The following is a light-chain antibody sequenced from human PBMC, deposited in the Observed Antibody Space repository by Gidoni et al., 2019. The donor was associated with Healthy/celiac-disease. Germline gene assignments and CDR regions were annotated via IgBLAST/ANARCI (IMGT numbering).Light chain of an antibody. CDR1: QSISSY. V-gene: IGKV1-39*01. J-gene: IGKJ4*01. CDR2: AAS. CDR3: QQSYSTPVT. Sequence: DIQMTQSPSSLSASVGDRVTITCRASQSISSYLNWYQQKPGKAPKLLIYAASSWQSGVPSRFSGSGSGTDFTITISSLQPEDFATYYCQQSYSTPVTFGGGTKVEIK.